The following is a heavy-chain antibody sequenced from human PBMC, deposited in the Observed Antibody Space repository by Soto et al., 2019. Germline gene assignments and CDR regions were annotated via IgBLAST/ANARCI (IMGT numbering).Heavy chain of an antibody. Sequence: SVYPVSWLIHKTEQGLEWMGGIIPIFGTANYAQKFQGRVTMTTDTLTRTAYMDLRSLTSDDTAVYFCVRDRLTVTGTKCFDFWGQGTLVTGSS. V-gene: IGHV1-69*05. CDR2: IIPIFGTA. D-gene: IGHD4-17*01. CDR1: SVYP. CDR3: VRDRLTVTGTKCFDF. J-gene: IGHJ4*02.